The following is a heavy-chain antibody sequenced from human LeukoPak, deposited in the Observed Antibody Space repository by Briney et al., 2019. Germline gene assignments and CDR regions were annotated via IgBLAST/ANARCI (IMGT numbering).Heavy chain of an antibody. CDR3: ARGSDWNYVSGFDY. Sequence: SQTLSLTCAISGDSVSSNSAAWNWIRQSSSRGLEWLGRTYYRSKWYNDYAVSVKSRITINPDTSKNQFSLQLNSVTPEDTAVYYCARGSDWNYVSGFDYWGQGTLVTVSS. CDR2: TYYRSKWYN. J-gene: IGHJ4*02. V-gene: IGHV6-1*01. D-gene: IGHD1-7*01. CDR1: GDSVSSNSAA.